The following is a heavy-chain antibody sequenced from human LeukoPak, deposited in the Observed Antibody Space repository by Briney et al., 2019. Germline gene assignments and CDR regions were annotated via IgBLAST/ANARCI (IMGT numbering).Heavy chain of an antibody. CDR3: ARITGLAAANDY. J-gene: IGHJ4*02. D-gene: IGHD6-25*01. CDR2: IKHDGSEE. Sequence: GGSLRLSCAASGFTFSTHWMSWVRQAPGKGLEWVANIKHDGSEEFYVDSVKGRFTISRDNAKNSLYLQLNSLRDEDTAVYYCARITGLAAANDYWGQGTLVTVSS. CDR1: GFTFSTHW. V-gene: IGHV3-7*04.